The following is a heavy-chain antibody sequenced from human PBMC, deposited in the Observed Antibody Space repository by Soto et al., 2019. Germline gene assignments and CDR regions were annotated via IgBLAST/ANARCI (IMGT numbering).Heavy chain of an antibody. D-gene: IGHD1-26*01. CDR2: IVVGSGNT. CDR3: AEVGHSGSSQAP. CDR1: GFTFTSSA. V-gene: IGHV1-58*01. Sequence: QMQLVQSGPEVKKPGTSVKVSCKASGFTFTSSAVQWVRQARGQRLEWIGWIVVGSGNTNYAQKFQEGVTITRDMSTSTAYMELSSLRSEDTAVYYCAEVGHSGSSQAPWGQGTMVTVSS. J-gene: IGHJ3*01.